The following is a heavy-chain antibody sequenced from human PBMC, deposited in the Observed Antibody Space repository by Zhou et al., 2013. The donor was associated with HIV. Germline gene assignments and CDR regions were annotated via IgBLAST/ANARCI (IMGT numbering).Heavy chain of an antibody. Sequence: QVQLVQSGAEVKKPGSSVKVSCKASGGTFSSYAISWVRQAPGQGLEWMGRIIPILGIANYAQKFQGRVTITADKSTSTAYMELSSLRSEDTAVYYCALASSEVAGTGGRDYWGQGTLVTVSS. CDR1: GGTFSSYA. CDR3: ALASSEVAGTGGRDY. V-gene: IGHV1-69*04. CDR2: IIPILGIA. D-gene: IGHD6-19*01. J-gene: IGHJ4*02.